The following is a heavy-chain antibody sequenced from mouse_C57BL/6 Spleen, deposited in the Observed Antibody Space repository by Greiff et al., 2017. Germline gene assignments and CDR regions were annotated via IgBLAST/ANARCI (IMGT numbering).Heavy chain of an antibody. Sequence: QVQLQQSGPELVKPGASVKISCKASGYAFSSSWMNWVKQRPGTGLEWIGRIYPGDGDTNYNGKFKGKATLTADKSSSTAYMQLSSLTSEDSAVYFCARSKPPTGTDDYWGQGTTLTVSS. CDR1: GYAFSSSW. J-gene: IGHJ2*01. D-gene: IGHD4-1*02. CDR3: ARSKPPTGTDDY. V-gene: IGHV1-82*01. CDR2: IYPGDGDT.